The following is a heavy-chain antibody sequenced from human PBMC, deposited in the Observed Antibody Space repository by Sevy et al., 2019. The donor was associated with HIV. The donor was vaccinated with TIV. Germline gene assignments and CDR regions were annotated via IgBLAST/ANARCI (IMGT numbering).Heavy chain of an antibody. J-gene: IGHJ1*01. CDR3: AKEDGRDDDTGEYFQH. D-gene: IGHD1-26*01. CDR2: ISGSGGST. V-gene: IGHV3-23*01. CDR1: GFTFSSYA. Sequence: GGSLRLSCAASGFTFSSYAMSWVRQAPGKGLEWVSAISGSGGSTYYADFVKGRLTISRDNSKNTLYLQMNRLRAEDTAVYYCAKEDGRDDDTGEYFQHWGQGTLVTVSS.